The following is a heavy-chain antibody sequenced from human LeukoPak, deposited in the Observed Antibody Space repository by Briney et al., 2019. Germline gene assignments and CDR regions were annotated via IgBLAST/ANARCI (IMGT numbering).Heavy chain of an antibody. J-gene: IGHJ4*02. CDR1: GFTFSSYA. Sequence: GGSLRLSCAAPGFTFSSYAMNWVRQAPGKGLEWVSSISDSGGSTYYADSVKGRFTFSRDNSKNTLYLQMNSLRAEDTAVYYCAKDPGVYGSGSYPTYFDYWGQGTLVTVSS. V-gene: IGHV3-23*01. D-gene: IGHD3-10*01. CDR2: ISDSGGST. CDR3: AKDPGVYGSGSYPTYFDY.